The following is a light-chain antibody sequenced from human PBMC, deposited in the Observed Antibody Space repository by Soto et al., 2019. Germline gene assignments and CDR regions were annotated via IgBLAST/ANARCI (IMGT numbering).Light chain of an antibody. J-gene: IGKJ4*01. CDR3: QQYNNLPSLP. CDR1: QSVTSN. Sequence: EIVMTQSPATLAVSPGERATLSCRASQSVTSNLAWYQQKPGQAPRLLIYGASTRATGIPDRVSGSGAGTEFTLTISSLQSEDLAVYYCQQYNNLPSLPFGGGTQVEIK. V-gene: IGKV3-15*01. CDR2: GAS.